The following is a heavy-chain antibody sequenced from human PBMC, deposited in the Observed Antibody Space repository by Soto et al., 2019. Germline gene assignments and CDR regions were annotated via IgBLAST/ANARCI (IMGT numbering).Heavy chain of an antibody. CDR2: IRSKANSYAT. Sequence: LRLSCAASGFTFSGSAMHWVRQASGKGLEWVGRIRSKANSYATAYAASVKGRFTISRDDSKNTAYLQMNSLKTEDTAVYYCTSSGWYRYYYYYGMDVWGQGTTVTVSS. J-gene: IGHJ6*02. CDR3: TSSGWYRYYYYYGMDV. CDR1: GFTFSGSA. V-gene: IGHV3-73*01. D-gene: IGHD6-19*01.